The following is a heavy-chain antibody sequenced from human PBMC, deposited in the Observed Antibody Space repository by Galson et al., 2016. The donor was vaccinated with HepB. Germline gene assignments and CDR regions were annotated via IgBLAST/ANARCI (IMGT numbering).Heavy chain of an antibody. CDR1: GFTFSTYG. V-gene: IGHV3-30*18. Sequence: SLRLSCAASGFTFSTYGMHWVRQAPGKGLEWVAVISYDGNTKYYVDYVKGRFTISSDNSKNTLYLQMNSLKSEDTAVYHCAKVLREYSYGYSGWYFELWGRGTLVTVSS. CDR3: AKVLREYSYGYSGWYFEL. CDR2: ISYDGNTK. J-gene: IGHJ2*01. D-gene: IGHD5-18*01.